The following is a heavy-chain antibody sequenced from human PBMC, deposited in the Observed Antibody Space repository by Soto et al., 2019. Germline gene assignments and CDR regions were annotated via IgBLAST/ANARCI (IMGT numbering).Heavy chain of an antibody. CDR1: GGSISSGGYY. Sequence: SETLSLTCTVSGGSISSGGYYWSWIRQHPGTGLEGIGHISYSGSTYYNTSLKSRVTISVDTSKNQFSLKLTSVTAADTVVYYCARDKITGLFDYWGQGPLVTVSS. J-gene: IGHJ4*02. D-gene: IGHD2-8*02. CDR3: ARDKITGLFDY. V-gene: IGHV4-31*03. CDR2: ISYSGST.